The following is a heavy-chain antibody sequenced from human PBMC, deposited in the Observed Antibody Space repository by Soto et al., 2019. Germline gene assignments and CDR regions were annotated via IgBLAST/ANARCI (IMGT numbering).Heavy chain of an antibody. CDR1: GFTFSSYG. CDR2: ISYDGSNK. Sequence: WGSLRLSCAASGFTFSSYGMHWVRQAPGKGLEWVAVISYDGSNKYYADSVKGRFTISRDNSKNTLYLQMNSLRAEDTAVYYCAKDPARDRAYYYYGMDVWGQGTTVTVSS. CDR3: AKDPARDRAYYYYGMDV. V-gene: IGHV3-30*18. D-gene: IGHD2-2*01. J-gene: IGHJ6*02.